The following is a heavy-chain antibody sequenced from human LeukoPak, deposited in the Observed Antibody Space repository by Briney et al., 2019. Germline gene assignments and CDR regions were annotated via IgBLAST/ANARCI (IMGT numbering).Heavy chain of an antibody. D-gene: IGHD6-13*01. J-gene: IGHJ3*02. CDR3: ARVRRYSSRPDAFDI. Sequence: SETLSLTCTVSGGSTSSYYWSWIRQPPGKGLEWIGYIYYSGSTNYNPSLKSRVTISVDTSKNQFSLKLSSVTAADTAVYYCARVRRYSSRPDAFDIWGQGTMVTVSS. V-gene: IGHV4-59*01. CDR1: GGSTSSYY. CDR2: IYYSGST.